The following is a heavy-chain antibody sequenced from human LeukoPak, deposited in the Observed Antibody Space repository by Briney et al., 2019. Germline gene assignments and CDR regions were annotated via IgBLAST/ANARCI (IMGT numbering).Heavy chain of an antibody. CDR2: IRYDGSNK. CDR3: AKDWAAAGIV. Sequence: GGSLRLPCAASGFTFSSYGMHWVRQAPGKGLEWVAFIRYDGSNKYYADSAKGRLTISRDNSKNTLYLQMNSLRAEDTAVYYCAKDWAAAGIVWGQGTLVTVSS. D-gene: IGHD6-13*01. J-gene: IGHJ4*02. CDR1: GFTFSSYG. V-gene: IGHV3-30*02.